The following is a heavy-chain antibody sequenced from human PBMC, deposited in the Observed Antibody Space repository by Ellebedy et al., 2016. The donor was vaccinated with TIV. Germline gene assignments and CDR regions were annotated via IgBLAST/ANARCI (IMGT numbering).Heavy chain of an antibody. CDR2: LNQDGSQK. J-gene: IGHJ3*02. CDR3: ARAGYVSAYDI. Sequence: GESLKISCAASGFTFSSYWMAWVRQAPGKGLEWVANLNQDGSQKYHVDSVKGRFTISRDNAKNSLYLQMNSLRAEDTAVYYCARAGYVSAYDIWGQGTRVTVSS. V-gene: IGHV3-7*03. CDR1: GFTFSSYW. D-gene: IGHD2-15*01.